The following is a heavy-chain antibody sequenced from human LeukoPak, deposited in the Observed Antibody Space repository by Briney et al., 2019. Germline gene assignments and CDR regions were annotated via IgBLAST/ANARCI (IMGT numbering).Heavy chain of an antibody. J-gene: IGHJ4*02. CDR3: AREWIVVVPAASVH. CDR1: GGSFSGYY. Sequence: SETLSLTCAVYGGSFSGYYWSWIRQPPGKGLEWIGEINHSGSTNYNPSLKSRVTISVDTSKNQFSLKLSSVTAADTAVYYCAREWIVVVPAASVHWGQGTLVTVSS. CDR2: INHSGST. V-gene: IGHV4-34*01. D-gene: IGHD2-2*01.